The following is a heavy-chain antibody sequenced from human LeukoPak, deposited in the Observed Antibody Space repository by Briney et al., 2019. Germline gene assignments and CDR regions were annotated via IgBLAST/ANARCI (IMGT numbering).Heavy chain of an antibody. D-gene: IGHD3-22*01. V-gene: IGHV3-33*01. CDR3: ARGGNYDSRLDY. J-gene: IGHJ4*02. Sequence: GGSLRLSCAASGFTFSSYGMHWVRQAPGKGLEWVAVIWYDGSNKYYADSVKGQFTISRDNSKNTLYLQMNSLRAEDTAVYYCARGGNYDSRLDYWGQGTLVTVSS. CDR2: IWYDGSNK. CDR1: GFTFSSYG.